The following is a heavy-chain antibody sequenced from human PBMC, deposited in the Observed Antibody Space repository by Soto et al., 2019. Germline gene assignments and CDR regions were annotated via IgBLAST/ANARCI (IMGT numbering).Heavy chain of an antibody. CDR2: ISSSARII. J-gene: IGHJ4*02. Sequence: GGSLSLSCAVSGFTFGDLYMSCIRQAQGKGLECVSYISSSARIIYYADTVKGRFTSSRDKAKNSLYLQMSSLRAEDAAVYYCARDLGYYDSSGDFAYWGKGTRVTVTS. CDR3: ARDLGYYDSSGDFAY. CDR1: GFTFGDLY. D-gene: IGHD3-22*01. V-gene: IGHV3-11*01.